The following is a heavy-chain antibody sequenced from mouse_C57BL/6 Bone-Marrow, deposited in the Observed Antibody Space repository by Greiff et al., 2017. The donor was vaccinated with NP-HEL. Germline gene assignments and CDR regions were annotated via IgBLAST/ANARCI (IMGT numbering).Heavy chain of an antibody. V-gene: IGHV1-5*01. CDR2: IYPGNSDT. J-gene: IGHJ1*03. D-gene: IGHD1-1*01. CDR3: IINYYGSSYWYFDV. Sequence: VQLQQSGTVLARPGASVKMSCKTSGYTFTSYWMHWVKQRPGQGLEWIGAIYPGNSDTSYNQKFKGKAKLTAVTSASTAYMELSSLTNEDSAVYYCIINYYGSSYWYFDVWGTGTTVTGAS. CDR1: GYTFTSYW.